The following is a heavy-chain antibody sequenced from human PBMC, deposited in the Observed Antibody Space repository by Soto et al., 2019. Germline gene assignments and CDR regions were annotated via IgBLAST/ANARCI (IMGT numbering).Heavy chain of an antibody. CDR2: IYPGDSDT. D-gene: IGHD2-2*01. CDR3: GRQGLPAATEPGWYFDL. J-gene: IGHJ2*01. CDR1: GYTFSNYW. V-gene: IGHV5-51*01. Sequence: GESLKISCEASGYTFSNYWIAWVRQMPGKGLELMGVIYPGDSDTRYSPPFQGQVTISADKSINTAYLQWSSLKASDTAVYFCGRQGLPAATEPGWYFDLWGRGTRVTSPQ.